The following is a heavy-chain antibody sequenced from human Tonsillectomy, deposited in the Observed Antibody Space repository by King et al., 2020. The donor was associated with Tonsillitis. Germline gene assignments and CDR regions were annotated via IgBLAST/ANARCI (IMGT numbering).Heavy chain of an antibody. CDR2: ISYDGSNK. Sequence: QLVQSGGGVVQPGRSLRLSCAASGFTFSSYAMHWVRQAPGKGLEWVAVISYDGSNKYYADSVKGRFTISRDNSKNTLYLQMNSLRAEDTAVYYCARAVDYWGQGTLVTVSS. CDR3: ARAVDY. CDR1: GFTFSSYA. V-gene: IGHV3-30*01. J-gene: IGHJ4*02.